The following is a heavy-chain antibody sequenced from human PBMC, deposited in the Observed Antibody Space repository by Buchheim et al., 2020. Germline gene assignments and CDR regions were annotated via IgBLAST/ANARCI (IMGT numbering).Heavy chain of an antibody. V-gene: IGHV4-34*01. D-gene: IGHD3-22*01. CDR1: GGSFNGYY. CDR3: ARDYYDSSGYYWFDY. CDR2: INRSGST. J-gene: IGHJ4*02. Sequence: QVQLQQWGAGLLKPSETLSLTCAVYGGSFNGYYWSWIRQPPGKGLEWIGEINRSGSTNYNPSLKSRVTISVDKSKNQFSLKLSSVTAADTAVYYCARDYYDSSGYYWFDYWGQGTL.